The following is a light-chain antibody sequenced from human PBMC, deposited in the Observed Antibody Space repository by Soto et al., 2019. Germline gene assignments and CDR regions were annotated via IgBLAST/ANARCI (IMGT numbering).Light chain of an antibody. CDR2: AAS. CDR3: QQYYSYPQT. J-gene: IGKJ2*01. Sequence: AIRMTQSPSSLSASTGDRVTITCRASQGISSYLAWYQQKPGKAPKLLIYAASTLQIGVPSRFSGSGSGTDFTLTISCLQSEDFATYYCQQYYSYPQTFGQGTKLEIK. V-gene: IGKV1-8*01. CDR1: QGISSY.